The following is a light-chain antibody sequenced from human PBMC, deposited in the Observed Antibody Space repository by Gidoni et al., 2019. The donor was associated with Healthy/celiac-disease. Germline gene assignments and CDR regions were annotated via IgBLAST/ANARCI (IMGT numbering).Light chain of an antibody. V-gene: IGKV3-20*01. CDR2: GAS. CDR3: QQYGSSPST. Sequence: DIVLTQSPGTLSLSPGERATLTCRARQSVTSSYLAWYQQKPGQAPRLLIYGASSRATGIPDRFSGSGSGTDFTLTISRLEPEDFAVYYCQQYGSSPSTFGQGTRLEIK. CDR1: QSVTSSY. J-gene: IGKJ5*01.